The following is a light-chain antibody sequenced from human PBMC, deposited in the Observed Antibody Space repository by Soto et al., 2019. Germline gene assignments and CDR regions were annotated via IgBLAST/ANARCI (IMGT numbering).Light chain of an antibody. V-gene: IGLV1-47*02. CDR1: SSNIGSNY. J-gene: IGLJ1*01. CDR3: AAWDDSLSGFYV. Sequence: QSVLTQPPSASGTPGQRVTISCSGSSSNIGSNYVYWYQQLPGTAPKLLIYSNNQRPSGVPDRFSGSKSGTSASLAISGLRSEDEADYYCAAWDDSLSGFYVFETGTKLTVL. CDR2: SNN.